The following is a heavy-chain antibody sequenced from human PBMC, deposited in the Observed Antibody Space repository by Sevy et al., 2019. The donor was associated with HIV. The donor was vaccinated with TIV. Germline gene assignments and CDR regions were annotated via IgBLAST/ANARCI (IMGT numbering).Heavy chain of an antibody. Sequence: GGSLRLSCAASGFTFSNYGMNWVRQVPGKGLEWVAFIRNDGSDKYYADAVKGRCTISRDDSKNTLYLQMDSLTPEDTAIYCCAKDLEGPGTRYFDYWGQGTLVTVSS. V-gene: IGHV3-30*02. J-gene: IGHJ4*02. CDR2: IRNDGSDK. CDR3: AKDLEGPGTRYFDY. CDR1: GFTFSNYG. D-gene: IGHD6-13*01.